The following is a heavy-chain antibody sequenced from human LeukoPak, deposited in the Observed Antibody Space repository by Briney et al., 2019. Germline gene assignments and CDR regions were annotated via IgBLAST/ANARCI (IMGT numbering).Heavy chain of an antibody. CDR1: GFILSSHG. J-gene: IGHJ4*02. V-gene: IGHV3-30*02. D-gene: IGHD3-10*01. CDR2: IRFDESNS. Sequence: PGGSLRLSCVVSGFILSSHGMHWVRQAPGKGLEWVAFIRFDESNSSYADSVKGRFTTSRDNSKNTLYLQMISLRPEDTAVYYCAPSGSAFDYWGQGTLVTVSS. CDR3: APSGSAFDY.